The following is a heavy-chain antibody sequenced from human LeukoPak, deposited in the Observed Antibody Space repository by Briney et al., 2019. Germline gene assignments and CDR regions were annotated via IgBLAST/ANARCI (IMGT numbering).Heavy chain of an antibody. J-gene: IGHJ6*03. CDR3: ARGRGERVAVAASPYYYYMDV. CDR1: GYTFTGYY. D-gene: IGHD2-15*01. CDR2: INPNSGGT. Sequence: ASVKVSCKASGYTFTGYYMHWVRQAPGQGLEWMGRINPNSGGTNYAQKFQGRVTMTRDTSISTAYMELSRLRSDDTAVYYCARGRGERVAVAASPYYYYMDVWGKGTTVPVSS. V-gene: IGHV1-2*06.